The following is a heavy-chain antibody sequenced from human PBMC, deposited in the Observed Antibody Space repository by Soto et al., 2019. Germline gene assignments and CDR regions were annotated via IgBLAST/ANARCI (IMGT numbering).Heavy chain of an antibody. CDR1: GGSISSYS. D-gene: IGHD3-10*01. V-gene: IGHV4-59*08. CDR2: IYYSGST. J-gene: IGHJ4*02. CDR3: ARHQYYYGSVF. Sequence: SETLSLTCTVSGGSISSYSWSWIRQPPGKGLEWIGYIYYSGSTNYNPSLKSRVTISVDTSKNQFSLKLSSVTAADTAVYYCARHQYYYGSVFWGQGTLVTVS.